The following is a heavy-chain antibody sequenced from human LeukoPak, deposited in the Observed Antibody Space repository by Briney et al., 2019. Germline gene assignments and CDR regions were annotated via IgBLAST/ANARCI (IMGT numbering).Heavy chain of an antibody. CDR2: INWNGDST. CDR3: ARRESTYQNYYYFYYMDV. Sequence: GGSLRLSCAASGFTFDDYGMSWVRQAPGKGLEWVSGINWNGDSTSYADSVKGRFTISRDNAKNSLYLQMNSLRAEDTALYYCARRESTYQNYYYFYYMDVWGKRTTVTVSS. V-gene: IGHV3-20*04. J-gene: IGHJ6*03. CDR1: GFTFDDYG.